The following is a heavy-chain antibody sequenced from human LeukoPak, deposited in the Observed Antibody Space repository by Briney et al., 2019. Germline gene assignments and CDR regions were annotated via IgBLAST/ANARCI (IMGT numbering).Heavy chain of an antibody. D-gene: IGHD5-24*01. Sequence: SETLSLTCTVSGGSTSSSSYYWGWIRQPPGKGLEWIGSIYYSGSTYYNPSLKSRVTISVDTSKNQFSLKLSSVTAADTAVYYCARRRMANPFDYWGQGTLVTVSS. V-gene: IGHV4-39*01. CDR1: GGSTSSSSYY. CDR3: ARRRMANPFDY. J-gene: IGHJ4*02. CDR2: IYYSGST.